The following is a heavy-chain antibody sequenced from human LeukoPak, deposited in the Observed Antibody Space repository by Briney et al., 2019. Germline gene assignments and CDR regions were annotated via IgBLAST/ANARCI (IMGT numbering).Heavy chain of an antibody. CDR3: ARDRGLLWFGESATDAFDI. J-gene: IGHJ3*02. D-gene: IGHD3-10*01. CDR1: GFTFSSYS. CDR2: ISSSSSTI. Sequence: GGSLRLSCAASGFTFSSYSMNWVRQAPGKGLEGVSYISSSSSTIYYADSVKGRFTISRDNAKNSLYLQMNSLRAEDTAVYYCARDRGLLWFGESATDAFDIWGQGTMVTVSS. V-gene: IGHV3-48*01.